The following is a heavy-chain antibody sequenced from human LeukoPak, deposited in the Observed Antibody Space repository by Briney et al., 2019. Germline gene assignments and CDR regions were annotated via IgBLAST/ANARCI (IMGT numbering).Heavy chain of an antibody. Sequence: GGSLRLSCAASGFTFSSYWMSWVRQAPGKGLEWVANTKQDGSQKYYVDSVKGRFTISRDNSKNTLYLQMNSLRAEDTAVYYCAKAEGDYYLPAFDIWGQGTMVTVSS. J-gene: IGHJ3*02. CDR1: GFTFSSYW. CDR3: AKAEGDYYLPAFDI. V-gene: IGHV3-7*03. D-gene: IGHD2-21*02. CDR2: TKQDGSQK.